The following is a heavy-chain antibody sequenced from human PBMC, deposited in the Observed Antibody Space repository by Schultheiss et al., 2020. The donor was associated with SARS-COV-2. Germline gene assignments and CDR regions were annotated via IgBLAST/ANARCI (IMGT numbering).Heavy chain of an antibody. CDR1: GFTFSSYA. J-gene: IGHJ3*02. V-gene: IGHV3-30-3*01. Sequence: GESLKISCAASGFTFSSYAMHWVRQAPGKGLEWVAVISYDGSNKYYADSVKGRFTISRDNSKNTLYLQMNSLRAEDTAVYYCASRDYYDSSGYYLNDAFDIWGQGTTVTVSS. D-gene: IGHD3-22*01. CDR2: ISYDGSNK. CDR3: ASRDYYDSSGYYLNDAFDI.